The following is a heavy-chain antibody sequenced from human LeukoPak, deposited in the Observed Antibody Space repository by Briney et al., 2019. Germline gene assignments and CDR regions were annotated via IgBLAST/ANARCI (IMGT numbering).Heavy chain of an antibody. J-gene: IGHJ6*02. CDR3: ARGRGYRLYYYYGMDV. V-gene: IGHV4-34*01. CDR1: GGSFSGYY. D-gene: IGHD5-18*01. Sequence: SDTLSLTCAVYGGSFSGYYWSWIRQPPGKGLEWIGEINHSGSTNYNPSLNSRVTISVDTSKNQFSMKLSSVTAADTAVYYCARGRGYRLYYYYGMDVWGQGTTVTVSS. CDR2: INHSGST.